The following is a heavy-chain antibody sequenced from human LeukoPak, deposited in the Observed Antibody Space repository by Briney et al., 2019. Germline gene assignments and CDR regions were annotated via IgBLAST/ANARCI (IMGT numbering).Heavy chain of an antibody. J-gene: IGHJ4*02. V-gene: IGHV3-7*01. Sequence: PGGSLRLSCAASGFTFNTFWMNWVRLAPGRGLEWLANIRPDGSDKYYVDSVRGRFTISRDNGKNLVHLEMDSLRVEDTAVYYCSGRDSSRNPWAYWGQGTLVSVSS. CDR3: SGRDSSRNPWAY. D-gene: IGHD2-2*01. CDR1: GFTFNTFW. CDR2: IRPDGSDK.